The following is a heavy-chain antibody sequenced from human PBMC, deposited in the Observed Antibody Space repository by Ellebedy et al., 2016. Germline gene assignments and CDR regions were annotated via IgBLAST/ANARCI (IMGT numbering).Heavy chain of an antibody. Sequence: SETLSLXXGVSGVSFSGYYWSWIRQSAEKGLEWIGEIHDSGKTNYNPSLRSRLTMSVDRSTTQFSLTLTSVTAADTAVYYCARVGEDETEAGEWYFDYWGQGTLVTVSS. CDR2: IHDSGKT. D-gene: IGHD3-16*01. V-gene: IGHV4-34*01. CDR3: ARVGEDETEAGEWYFDY. CDR1: GVSFSGYY. J-gene: IGHJ4*02.